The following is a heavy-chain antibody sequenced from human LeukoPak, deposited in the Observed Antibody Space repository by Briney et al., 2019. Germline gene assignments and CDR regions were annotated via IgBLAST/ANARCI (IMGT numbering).Heavy chain of an antibody. V-gene: IGHV3-73*01. CDR1: GFTFSGSD. Sequence: QTGGSLRLSCAVSGFTFSGSDLYWVGQASGKGLEWVGRIRSKANSYATAYAASVKGRFTISRDDSKNTAYLQMNSLKTGDTAVYYCTTLDFDYWGQGTLVTVSS. CDR2: IRSKANSYAT. CDR3: TTLDFDY. J-gene: IGHJ4*02.